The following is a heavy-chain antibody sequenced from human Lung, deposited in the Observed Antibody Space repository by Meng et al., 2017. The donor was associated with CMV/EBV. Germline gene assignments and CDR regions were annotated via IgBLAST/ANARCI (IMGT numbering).Heavy chain of an antibody. J-gene: IGHJ4*02. Sequence: GESXKISCAASGFIFSSYGMHWVRQAPGKGLEWVAFIRYDGSKEYYVDFVKGRFTISRDNSKNTLYLQMHSLRPGDTAVYYCAKERIRYNYGSEQIDDLGQGXLVTVSS. CDR1: GFIFSSYG. CDR3: AKERIRYNYGSEQIDD. D-gene: IGHD5-18*01. CDR2: IRYDGSKE. V-gene: IGHV3-30*02.